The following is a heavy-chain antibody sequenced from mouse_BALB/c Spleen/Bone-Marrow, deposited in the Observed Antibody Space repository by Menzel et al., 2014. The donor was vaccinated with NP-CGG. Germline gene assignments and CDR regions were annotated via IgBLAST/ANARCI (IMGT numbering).Heavy chain of an antibody. Sequence: QVQLQQPGAELAKPGASVKMSCKASGYTFTSYWMHWVKQRPGQGLEWIGYINPSTGYTEYNQKFKDKATLTADKSSSTAYMQLSSLTSEDSAVYYCARPENYDAMDYWGQGTSVTVYS. CDR3: ARPENYDAMDY. CDR2: INPSTGYT. V-gene: IGHV1-7*01. J-gene: IGHJ4*01. CDR1: GYTFTSYW.